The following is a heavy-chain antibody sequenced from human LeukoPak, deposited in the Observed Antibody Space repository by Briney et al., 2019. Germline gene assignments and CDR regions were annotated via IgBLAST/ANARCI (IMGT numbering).Heavy chain of an antibody. J-gene: IGHJ4*02. CDR3: ASFIVSVTTDTYFDY. CDR2: MRRDGNEI. V-gene: IGHV3-7*01. D-gene: IGHD4-17*01. CDR1: GFTFSTYW. Sequence: GGSLRLSCSASGFTFSTYWMSWVRQAPGKGLEWVANMRRDGNEIYYLDSVRGRFTISRDNAKNSLYLQMNSLRAEDTAVYYCASFIVSVTTDTYFDYWGQGTLVTVSS.